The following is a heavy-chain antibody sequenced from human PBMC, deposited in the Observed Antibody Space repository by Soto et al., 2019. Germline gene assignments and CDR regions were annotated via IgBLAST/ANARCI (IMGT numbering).Heavy chain of an antibody. J-gene: IGHJ6*02. CDR2: ISYSGST. V-gene: IGHV4-61*01. Sequence: QVQLQESGPGLVKPSETLSLTCTVSGGSVSSGSYYWSWIRQPPGKGLEWIGYISYSGSTDYNPPLESRVTMSLDTSRYQFALKLSSVTAADAAVYYCAREPTTVTNYYYYALGVWGQGTTVTVSS. CDR1: GGSVSSGSYY. D-gene: IGHD4-17*01. CDR3: AREPTTVTNYYYYALGV.